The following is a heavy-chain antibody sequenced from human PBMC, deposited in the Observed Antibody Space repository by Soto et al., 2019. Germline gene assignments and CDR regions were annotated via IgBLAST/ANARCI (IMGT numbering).Heavy chain of an antibody. CDR3: ARGPHYYDSSGYYDFDY. J-gene: IGHJ4*02. CDR1: GGSISSGGYY. CDR2: IYYSGST. Sequence: SETLSLTCTVSGGSISSGGYYWSWIRQHPGKGLEWIGYIYYSGSTYYNPSLKSRVTISVDTSKNQFSLKLSSVTAADPAVYYCARGPHYYDSSGYYDFDYWGQGTLVTASS. V-gene: IGHV4-31*03. D-gene: IGHD3-22*01.